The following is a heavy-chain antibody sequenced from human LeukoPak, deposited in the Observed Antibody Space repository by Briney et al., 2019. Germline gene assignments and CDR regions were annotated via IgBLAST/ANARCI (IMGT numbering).Heavy chain of an antibody. D-gene: IGHD3-10*01. J-gene: IGHJ4*02. CDR3: ARGLDYCGSGSYYNS. CDR2: INHSGST. V-gene: IGHV4-34*01. Sequence: SETLSLTCAVYVGSFIGYYWSWIRQPPGKGLEWMGEINHSGSTNYNPSLKSRVTISVDTSKNQFSLKLSSVTAADTAVYYCARGLDYCGSGSYYNSWGQGTLVTVSS. CDR1: VGSFIGYY.